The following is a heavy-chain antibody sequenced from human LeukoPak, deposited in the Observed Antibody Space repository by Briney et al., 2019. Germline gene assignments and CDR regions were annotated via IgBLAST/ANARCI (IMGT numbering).Heavy chain of an antibody. CDR2: ISSSGDKK. V-gene: IGHV3-11*04. D-gene: IGHD3-3*01. CDR1: GFIFSDYY. CDR3: ARFYDENYCDY. Sequence: AGGSLRLSCAASGFIFSDYYMRWIRQAPGKGLEWASYISSSGDKKYYADSVKGRFTISRDNTKNSLYLQMNSLRAEDTAVYYCARFYDENYCDYWGQGTLVTVSS. J-gene: IGHJ4*02.